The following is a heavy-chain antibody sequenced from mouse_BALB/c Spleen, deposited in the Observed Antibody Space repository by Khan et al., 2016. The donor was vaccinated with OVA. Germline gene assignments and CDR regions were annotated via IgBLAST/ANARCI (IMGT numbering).Heavy chain of an antibody. D-gene: IGHD1-1*01. Sequence: VQLKQSGAELVKPGASVKLSCTASGFNIKDTYMHWVKQRPEQGLEWIGRIDPANGNTKYDPKLQDKATITADTSSNTAYLQLSSLTSEDTAVYYCESSDYAMDYWGQGTSVTVSS. V-gene: IGHV14-3*02. CDR3: ESSDYAMDY. CDR1: GFNIKDTY. J-gene: IGHJ4*01. CDR2: IDPANGNT.